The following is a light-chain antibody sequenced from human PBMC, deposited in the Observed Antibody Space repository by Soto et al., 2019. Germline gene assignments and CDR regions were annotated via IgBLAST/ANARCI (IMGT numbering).Light chain of an antibody. V-gene: IGLV2-14*01. J-gene: IGLJ1*01. CDR1: SSDVGAYNY. CDR3: SSYTTSDTYV. Sequence: QSALTQPASVSGSPGQSIAISCTGTSSDVGAYNYVSWYQQHPGKAPKLMIYDVSNRPSGVSDRFSGSKSGNTASLTISGLQAEDEADCYCSSYTTSDTYVFGSGTKVNVL. CDR2: DVS.